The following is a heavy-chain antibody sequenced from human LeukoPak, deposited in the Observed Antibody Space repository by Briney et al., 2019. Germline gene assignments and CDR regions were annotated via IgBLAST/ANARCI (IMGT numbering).Heavy chain of an antibody. V-gene: IGHV3-21*01. CDR2: ISTSSSYI. Sequence: GGSLRLSCAASGFTFSRNSMTWVRQAPGNGLEWVSSISTSSSYIYYADSVKGRFTISRDNAKKSLHLQMNSLRAEDTAVYYCAREATGAGWFDPWGQGTLVTVSS. D-gene: IGHD7-27*01. CDR1: GFTFSRNS. CDR3: AREATGAGWFDP. J-gene: IGHJ5*02.